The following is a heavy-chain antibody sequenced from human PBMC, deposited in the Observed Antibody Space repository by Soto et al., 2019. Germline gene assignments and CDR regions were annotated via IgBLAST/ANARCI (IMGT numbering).Heavy chain of an antibody. Sequence: ASETLSLTCAVSGGSISSGGYSWSWIRQPPGKGLEWIGYIYHSGSTYYNPSLKSRVTISVDRSKNQFSLKVSSVTAADTAVYYCARNGYYENWFDSWGQGTLVTVSS. V-gene: IGHV4-30-2*02. CDR1: GGSISSGGYS. J-gene: IGHJ5*01. CDR3: ARNGYYENWFDS. CDR2: IYHSGST. D-gene: IGHD3-3*01.